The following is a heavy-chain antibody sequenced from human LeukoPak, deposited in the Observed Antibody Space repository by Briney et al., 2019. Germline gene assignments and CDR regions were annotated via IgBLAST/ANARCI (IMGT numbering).Heavy chain of an antibody. CDR3: ARDFYVGSKSYYIGY. J-gene: IGHJ4*01. V-gene: IGHV3-33*01. Sequence: PGGSLRLSCAASGFTFSSYGMHCVRQAPGKGLEWVAVIWYDGSNKYYADSVKGRLTISRDNSKNTLYLQMNSLRAEDTAVYYCARDFYVGSKSYYIGYWGHGTLVTVSS. D-gene: IGHD3-10*01. CDR2: IWYDGSNK. CDR1: GFTFSSYG.